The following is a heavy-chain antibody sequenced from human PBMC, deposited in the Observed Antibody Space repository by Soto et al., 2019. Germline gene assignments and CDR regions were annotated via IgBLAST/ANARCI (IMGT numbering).Heavy chain of an antibody. Sequence: TLSLTCTVSGGSITSNAYYWGWIRQPPGKGLEWLGYIYYSGSASYNPSLKSRVTMSVDTSKNQFSLKLSSVTAADTAVYYCARRPKRGSYSWCFDYWGQGTLVTVSS. D-gene: IGHD1-26*01. CDR2: IYYSGSA. V-gene: IGHV4-39*01. J-gene: IGHJ4*02. CDR3: ARRPKRGSYSWCFDY. CDR1: GGSITSNAYY.